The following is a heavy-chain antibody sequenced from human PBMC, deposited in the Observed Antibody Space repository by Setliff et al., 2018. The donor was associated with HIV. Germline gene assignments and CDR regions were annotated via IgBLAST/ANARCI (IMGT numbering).Heavy chain of an antibody. CDR1: GFTFSSYG. V-gene: IGHV3-33*01. D-gene: IGHD3-3*01. Sequence: GGSLRLSCAASGFTFSSYGMHWVRQAPGKGLEWVAVMWYDGSNKYYADSVKGRFTISRDNSKNTLYLQMNSLRAEDTAVYFCARDRTPYSNFWSGYNTDPYFFDYWGQGTLVTVSS. CDR2: MWYDGSNK. J-gene: IGHJ4*02. CDR3: ARDRTPYSNFWSGYNTDPYFFDY.